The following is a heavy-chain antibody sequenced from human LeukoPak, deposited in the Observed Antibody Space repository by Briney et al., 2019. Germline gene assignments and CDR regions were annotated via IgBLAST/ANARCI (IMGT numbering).Heavy chain of an antibody. CDR1: GFTFSSYA. CDR2: ISGSGGST. CDR3: AKDYVATVTTPYYYMDV. Sequence: GGSLRLSCAASGFTFSSYAMSWVRQAPGKGLEWVPAISGSGGSTYHADSVKGRFTISRDNSKNTLYLQMNSLRAEDTAVYYCAKDYVATVTTPYYYMDVWGKGTTVTVSS. J-gene: IGHJ6*03. V-gene: IGHV3-23*01. D-gene: IGHD4-17*01.